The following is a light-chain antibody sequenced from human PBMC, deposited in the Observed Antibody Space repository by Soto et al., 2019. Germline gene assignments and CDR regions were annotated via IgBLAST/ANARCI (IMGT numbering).Light chain of an antibody. V-gene: IGLV4-69*01. CDR1: SGHSSYA. CDR3: QAWGTASWV. Sequence: QSVLTQSPSASASLGASVKFTCTLSSGHSSYAIAWHQQQPEKGPRYLMKVNSDGSHIKGDGIPDRFSGSSSGAERYLTISSLQSEDEADYYCQAWGTASWVFGGGTKLTVL. J-gene: IGLJ3*02. CDR2: VNSDGSH.